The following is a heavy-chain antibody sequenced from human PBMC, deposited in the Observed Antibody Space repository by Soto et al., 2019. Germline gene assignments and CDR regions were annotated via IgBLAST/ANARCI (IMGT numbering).Heavy chain of an antibody. V-gene: IGHV3-7*04. Sequence: EVQLVESGGGLVQPGGSLRLSCAASGFTFSSYWMTWVRQAPGKGLEWVANIKQDGSERYYVDSVKGRFTLSRDNASNALYLQMNSVRAEDPAVYYCARVKPWRDDAFDIWGQGRMVTVSS. CDR2: IKQDGSER. CDR3: ARVKPWRDDAFDI. J-gene: IGHJ3*02. D-gene: IGHD6-19*01. CDR1: GFTFSSYW.